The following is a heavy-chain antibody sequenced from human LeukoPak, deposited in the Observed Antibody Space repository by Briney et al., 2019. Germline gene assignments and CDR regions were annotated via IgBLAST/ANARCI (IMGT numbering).Heavy chain of an antibody. CDR1: GFTFSSYG. CDR3: ARDSPVVARYWFDP. J-gene: IGHJ5*02. D-gene: IGHD2-15*01. Sequence: GRSLRLSCAASGFTFSSYGMHWVRQAPGKGLEWVAVIWYDGNNKYYADSVRGRFTISRDNSKNTLYLQMNSLRAEDTAVYYCARDSPVVARYWFDPWGQGTLVTVSS. CDR2: IWYDGNNK. V-gene: IGHV3-33*01.